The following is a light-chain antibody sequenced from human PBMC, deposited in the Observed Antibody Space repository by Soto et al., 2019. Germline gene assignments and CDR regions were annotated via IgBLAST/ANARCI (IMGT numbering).Light chain of an antibody. Sequence: DIVMTQSPLSLPVTPGEPASISCRSSQSLLHSNGYNYLDWYLQNPGQSPQLLIYLGSIRASGVPDRFSGSGSGTDFTLKISRVEAEDVGVYYCMQALQTPLFTFGPGTKVDIK. CDR1: QSLLHSNGYNY. V-gene: IGKV2-28*01. J-gene: IGKJ3*01. CDR2: LGS. CDR3: MQALQTPLFT.